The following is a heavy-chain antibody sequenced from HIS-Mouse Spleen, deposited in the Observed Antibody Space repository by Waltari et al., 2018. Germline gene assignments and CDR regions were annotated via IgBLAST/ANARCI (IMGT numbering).Heavy chain of an antibody. CDR2: ISYSGGT. V-gene: IGHV4-39*07. CDR1: GGSISSSSYY. Sequence: QLQLQESGPGLVKPSETLSLTCTVSGGSISSSSYYWGWIRQPPGKGLGWIGSISYSGGTYYHPSLQSRVTISVDTSKNQFSLKLSSVTTADTAVYYCAREIPYSSSWYDWYFDLWGRGTLVTVSS. CDR3: AREIPYSSSWYDWYFDL. J-gene: IGHJ2*01. D-gene: IGHD6-13*01.